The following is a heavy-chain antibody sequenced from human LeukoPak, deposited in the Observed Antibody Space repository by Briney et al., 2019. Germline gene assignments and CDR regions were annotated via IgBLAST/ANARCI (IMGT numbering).Heavy chain of an antibody. Sequence: SETLSLTCAVYGGSFSGYYWSWIRQPPGKGLEWIGEINHSGSTNYNPSLKSRVTISVDTSKNQCSLKLSSVTAADTAVYYCARGPETSFQLYGAFDIWGQGTMVTVSS. V-gene: IGHV4-34*01. CDR2: INHSGST. CDR1: GGSFSGYY. J-gene: IGHJ3*02. CDR3: ARGPETSFQLYGAFDI. D-gene: IGHD2-8*01.